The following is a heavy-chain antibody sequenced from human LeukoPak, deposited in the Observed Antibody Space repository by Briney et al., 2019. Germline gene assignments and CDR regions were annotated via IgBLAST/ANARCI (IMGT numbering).Heavy chain of an antibody. CDR1: GGSFSGYY. V-gene: IGHV4-34*01. Sequence: PSETLSLTCAVCGGSFSGYYWSWIRQPPGKGLEWIGEINHSGSTNYNPSLKSRVTISVDTSKNQFSLKLSSVTAADTAVYYCAGSGYYYGSGSYTWGQGTLVTVSS. J-gene: IGHJ5*02. D-gene: IGHD3-10*01. CDR3: AGSGYYYGSGSYT. CDR2: INHSGST.